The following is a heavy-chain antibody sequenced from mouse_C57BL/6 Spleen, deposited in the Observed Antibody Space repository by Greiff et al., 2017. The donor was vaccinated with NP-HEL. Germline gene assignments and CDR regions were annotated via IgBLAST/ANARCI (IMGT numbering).Heavy chain of an antibody. J-gene: IGHJ3*01. CDR3: ARDNDWFAY. CDR1: GFTFSSYA. CDR2: ISDGGSYT. Sequence: EVQGVESGGGLVKPGGSLKLSCAASGFTFSSYAMSWVRQTPEKRLEWVATISDGGSYTYYPDNVKGRFTISRDNAKNNLYLQMSHLKSEDTAMYYCARDNDWFAYWGQGTLVTVSA. V-gene: IGHV5-4*01.